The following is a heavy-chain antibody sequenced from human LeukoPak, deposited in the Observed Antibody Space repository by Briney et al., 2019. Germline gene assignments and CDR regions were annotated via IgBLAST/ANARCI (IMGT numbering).Heavy chain of an antibody. V-gene: IGHV3-7*02. CDR2: IKQDGSEK. D-gene: IGHD2-21*01. Sequence: GGSLRLSCAASGFTLSKDWMSWVRQAPGKGLEWVANIKQDGSEKYYAESVKGRFTITRDNAKNSLYPQMNSLRPEDTAVYYCARLTGERSLFEYWGQGTLVTVSS. CDR1: GFTLSKDW. CDR3: ARLTGERSLFEY. J-gene: IGHJ4*02.